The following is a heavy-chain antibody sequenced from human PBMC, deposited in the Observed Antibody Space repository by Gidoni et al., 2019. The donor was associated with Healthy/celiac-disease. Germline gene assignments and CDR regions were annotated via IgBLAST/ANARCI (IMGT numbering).Heavy chain of an antibody. V-gene: IGHV3-66*01. CDR1: GFTVSSNY. Sequence: EVQLVESGGGLVQPGGSLRLSCAASGFTVSSNYMSWVRQAPGKGLEWVSVIYSGGSTYYADSVKGRFTISRDNSKNTLYLQMNSLRAEDTAVYYCARANEDYYYYYGMDVWGQGTTVTVSS. CDR2: IYSGGST. J-gene: IGHJ6*02. CDR3: ARANEDYYYYYGMDV.